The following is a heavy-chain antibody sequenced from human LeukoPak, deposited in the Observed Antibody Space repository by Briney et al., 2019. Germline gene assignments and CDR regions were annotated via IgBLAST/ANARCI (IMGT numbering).Heavy chain of an antibody. Sequence: ASVKVSCKASGYTFTSYGISWVRQAPGQGLEWMGWISAYNGNTNYAQKLQGRVTMTTDTSTSTAYMELRSLRSDDTAVCYCARDGAHYDFWSGYKKQDDAFDIWGQGTMVTVSS. CDR1: GYTFTSYG. D-gene: IGHD3-3*01. CDR3: ARDGAHYDFWSGYKKQDDAFDI. V-gene: IGHV1-18*01. J-gene: IGHJ3*02. CDR2: ISAYNGNT.